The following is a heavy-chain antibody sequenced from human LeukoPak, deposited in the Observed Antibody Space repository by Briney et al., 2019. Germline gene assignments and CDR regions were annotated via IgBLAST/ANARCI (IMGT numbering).Heavy chain of an antibody. Sequence: SGPLSLPCAVSGGSFIGYYWSWIRQPPGKGLEWIGEINHSGSTNCNPSLKSRVTISVDTSKNQFSLKLSSVTAAHTAVYYCARGRSNGWFYWGQGTLVTVSS. J-gene: IGHJ4*02. V-gene: IGHV4-34*01. CDR1: GGSFIGYY. CDR3: ARGRSNGWFY. CDR2: INHSGST. D-gene: IGHD2-8*01.